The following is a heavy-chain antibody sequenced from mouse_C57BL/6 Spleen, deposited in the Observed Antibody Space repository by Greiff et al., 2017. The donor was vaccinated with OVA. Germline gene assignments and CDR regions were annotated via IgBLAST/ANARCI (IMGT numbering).Heavy chain of an antibody. CDR3: ARSPDGYYSFAY. CDR1: GIDFSRYW. J-gene: IGHJ3*01. D-gene: IGHD2-3*01. Sequence: DVKLQESGGGLVQPGGSLKLSCAASGIDFSRYWMSWVRRAPGKGLEWIGEINPDSSTINYAPSLKDKFIISRDNAKNTLYLQMSKVRSEDTALYYCARSPDGYYSFAYWGQGTLVTVSA. V-gene: IGHV4-1*01. CDR2: INPDSSTI.